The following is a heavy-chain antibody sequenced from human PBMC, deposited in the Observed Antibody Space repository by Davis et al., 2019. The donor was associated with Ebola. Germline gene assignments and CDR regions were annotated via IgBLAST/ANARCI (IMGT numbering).Heavy chain of an antibody. D-gene: IGHD6-13*01. CDR1: GFTFSSHW. J-gene: IGHJ5*02. CDR3: ARDARERGDSSSWYEYNWFDP. V-gene: IGHV3-74*01. CDR2: INSDGSST. Sequence: GESLKISCAASGFTFSSHWMHWVRQAPGKGLVWVSRINSDGSSTSYADSVKGRFTISRDNAKNTLYLQMNSLRAEDTAVYYCARDARERGDSSSWYEYNWFDPWGQGTLVTVSS.